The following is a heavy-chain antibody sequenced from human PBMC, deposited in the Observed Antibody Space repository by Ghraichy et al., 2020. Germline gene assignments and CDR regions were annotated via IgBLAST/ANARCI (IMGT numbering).Heavy chain of an antibody. V-gene: IGHV4-34*01. J-gene: IGHJ4*02. D-gene: IGHD3-22*01. Sequence: ETLSLTCAVYGGSFSGFYWNWIRQPPGKGLEWIGEINHSGSTNYNPSLKSRVAISLDTSKNQFSLKLNSVTAADTAVYYCARGSVDSSGYPYYFDYWGQGTLVTVSS. CDR1: GGSFSGFY. CDR3: ARGSVDSSGYPYYFDY. CDR2: INHSGST.